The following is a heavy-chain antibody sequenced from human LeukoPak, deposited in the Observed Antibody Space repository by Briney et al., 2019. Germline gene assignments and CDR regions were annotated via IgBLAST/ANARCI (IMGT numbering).Heavy chain of an antibody. CDR2: INHSGST. V-gene: IGHV4-34*01. D-gene: IGHD2-15*01. J-gene: IGHJ6*02. CDR3: AGGYCSSGSCYGMDV. Sequence: SETLSLTCAVHGGSFSGYYWSWIRQPPGKGLEWIGEINHSGSTNYNPSLKSRVTISVDTSNNQFSLKLSSVTAADTAVYYCAGGYCSSGSCYGMDVWGQGATVTVS. CDR1: GGSFSGYY.